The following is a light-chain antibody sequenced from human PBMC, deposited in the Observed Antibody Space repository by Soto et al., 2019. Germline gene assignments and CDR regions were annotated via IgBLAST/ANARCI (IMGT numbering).Light chain of an antibody. CDR3: SSYTSASTLV. CDR1: SSDVGAYNY. J-gene: IGLJ1*01. CDR2: DVN. Sequence: QSALTQPASVSGSPGQSIAISCTGTSSDVGAYNYVSWYQQHPGKAPKLMLHDVNKRPSGISDRFSGSKSGNTASLTISALRYEDEADYYCSSYTSASTLVFGAGTKVTVL. V-gene: IGLV2-14*03.